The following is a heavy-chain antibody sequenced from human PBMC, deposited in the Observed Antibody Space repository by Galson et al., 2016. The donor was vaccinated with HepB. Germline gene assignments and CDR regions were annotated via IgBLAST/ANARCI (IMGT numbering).Heavy chain of an antibody. V-gene: IGHV3-74*01. J-gene: IGHJ4*02. CDR3: ARGGYLTGRNFDY. D-gene: IGHD3-9*01. Sequence: SLRLSCAASGFTFTTYWMHWVRQDPEKGLVWVSGINTDGSSTIYADSVKGRFTISRDNAKKDLSLQMNSLRAEDTAVYYCARGGYLTGRNFDYWGQGTLVTVSS. CDR1: GFTFTTYW. CDR2: INTDGSST.